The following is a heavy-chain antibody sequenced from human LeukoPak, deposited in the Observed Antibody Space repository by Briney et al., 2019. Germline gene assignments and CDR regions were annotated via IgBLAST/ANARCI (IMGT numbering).Heavy chain of an antibody. Sequence: SETLSLTCAVYGGSFSGYYWSWIRQPPGKGLEWIGEINHSGSTNYNPSLKSRVTISVDTSKNQFSLKLSSVTAADTAVYYCAITSFLEWLPPYYFDYWGQGTLVTVSS. CDR1: GGSFSGYY. V-gene: IGHV4-34*01. CDR3: AITSFLEWLPPYYFDY. J-gene: IGHJ4*02. D-gene: IGHD3-3*02. CDR2: INHSGST.